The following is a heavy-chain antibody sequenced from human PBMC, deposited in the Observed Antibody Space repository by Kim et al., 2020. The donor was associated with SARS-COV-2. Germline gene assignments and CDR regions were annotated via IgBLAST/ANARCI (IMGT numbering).Heavy chain of an antibody. J-gene: IGHJ4*02. CDR3: ARDLSGKQGYFDY. D-gene: IGHD1-26*01. CDR2: ISSSSSTI. CDR1: GFTFSSYS. V-gene: IGHV3-48*04. Sequence: GGSLRLSCAASGFTFSSYSMNWVRQAPGKGLEWVSYISSSSSTIYYADSVKGRFTISRDNAKNSLYLQMNSLRAEDTAVYYCARDLSGKQGYFDYWGQGTLDTVST.